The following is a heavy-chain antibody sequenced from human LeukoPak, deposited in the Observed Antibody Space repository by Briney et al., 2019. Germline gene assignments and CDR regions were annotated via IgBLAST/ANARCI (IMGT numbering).Heavy chain of an antibody. CDR2: IYTSGSP. D-gene: IGHD3-9*01. CDR1: SRFISIYY. V-gene: IGHV4-4*07. CDR3: GKQYIDILTRYYRGELYWFFDL. J-gene: IGHJ2*01. Sequence: PSETLSLTCTLSSRFISIYYWIWLRQPAGKGLEWIGRIYTSGSPNYNPSLKGRVRISVDTSKDQFSLKLSSVNAADKAVFYCGKQYIDILTRYYRGELYWFFDLWGRGTLVTVSS.